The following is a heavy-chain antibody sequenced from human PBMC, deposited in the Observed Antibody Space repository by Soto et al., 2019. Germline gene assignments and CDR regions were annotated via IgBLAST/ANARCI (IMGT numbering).Heavy chain of an antibody. J-gene: IGHJ4*02. V-gene: IGHV4-59*01. Sequence: PSETLSLTCTASGGSISSYYWSWIRQPPGKGLEWIVYIYYSGSTNYNPSLKSRVTISVDTSKNQFSLKLSSVTAADTAVYYCARDPGGSYFEDSSYYFDYWGQGTLVTVS. CDR2: IYYSGST. D-gene: IGHD1-26*01. CDR3: ARDPGGSYFEDSSYYFDY. CDR1: GGSISSYY.